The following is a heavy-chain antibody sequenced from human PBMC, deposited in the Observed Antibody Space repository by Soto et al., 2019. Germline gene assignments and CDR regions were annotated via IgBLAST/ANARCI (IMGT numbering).Heavy chain of an antibody. CDR1: GFIFSTYR. V-gene: IGHV3-74*01. CDR3: SRDIVLTPVY. CDR2: INDDGSDT. Sequence: PGGSLRLSCAASGFIFSTYRMHWVRQAPGKGLVWVSRINDDGSDTAYADSVKGRFTVSRDNTRNTLYLEMRGLRAEDTAVYYCSRDIVLTPVYWGQGTQVTVSS. D-gene: IGHD1-26*01. J-gene: IGHJ4*02.